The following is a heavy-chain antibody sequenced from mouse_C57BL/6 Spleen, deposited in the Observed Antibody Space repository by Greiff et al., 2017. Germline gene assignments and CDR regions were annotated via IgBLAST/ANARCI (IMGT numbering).Heavy chain of an antibody. Sequence: VQVVESGPELVKPGASVKISCKASGYAFSSSWMNWVKQRPGKGLEWIGRIYPGDGDTNYNGKFKGKATLTADKSSSTAYMQLSSLTSEDSAVYFCARGDYYWYFEVWGTGTTVTVSS. CDR3: ARGDYYWYFEV. J-gene: IGHJ1*03. D-gene: IGHD2-4*01. CDR2: IYPGDGDT. V-gene: IGHV1-82*01. CDR1: GYAFSSSW.